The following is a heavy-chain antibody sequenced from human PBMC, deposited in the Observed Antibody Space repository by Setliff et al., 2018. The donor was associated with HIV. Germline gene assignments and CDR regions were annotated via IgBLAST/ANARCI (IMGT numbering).Heavy chain of an antibody. D-gene: IGHD2-15*01. CDR2: ISGSGDST. CDR3: AKTRYCSGASCHTVHDF. J-gene: IGHJ4*02. V-gene: IGHV3-23*01. CDR1: GFTFSTYA. Sequence: PGGSLRLSCAASGFTFSTYAMSWVRQAPGKGLEWVSVISGSGDSTYYADSVKGRFTISRDNSKNTLYLQMNSLRADDTAVYYCAKTRYCSGASCHTVHDFLGQGKLVTVSS.